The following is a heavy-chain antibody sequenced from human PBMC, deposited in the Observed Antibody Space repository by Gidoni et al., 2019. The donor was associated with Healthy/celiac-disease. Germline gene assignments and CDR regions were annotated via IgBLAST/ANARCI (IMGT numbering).Heavy chain of an antibody. D-gene: IGHD6-19*01. CDR2: IDPSDSYT. V-gene: IGHV5-10-1*03. Sequence: QLVQSGAAVPKPWASLSTSCKVSGYSFTTYWISGVRQMPGKGLEWMGRIDPSDSYTNYSPSIQGHVTISADKSISTAYLQWSSLKASDTAMYYCAGSSGWANWFDPWGQGTLVTVSS. CDR3: AGSSGWANWFDP. J-gene: IGHJ5*02. CDR1: GYSFTTYW.